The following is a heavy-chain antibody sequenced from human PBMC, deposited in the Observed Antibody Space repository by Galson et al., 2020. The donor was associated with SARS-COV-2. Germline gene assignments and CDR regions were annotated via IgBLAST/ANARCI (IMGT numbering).Heavy chain of an antibody. Sequence: SETLSLTCTVSGYSINNGYYWAWLRHPPGKGLEWIGNIYRSGSASYSPSLKSRLTISVDTSKNQFSLKLNSVTAADTAVYYCARDDYYASGSPGTFESWGQGTLVTVSS. CDR2: IYRSGSA. CDR1: GYSINNGYY. CDR3: ARDDYYASGSPGTFES. V-gene: IGHV4-38-2*02. D-gene: IGHD3-10*01. J-gene: IGHJ4*02.